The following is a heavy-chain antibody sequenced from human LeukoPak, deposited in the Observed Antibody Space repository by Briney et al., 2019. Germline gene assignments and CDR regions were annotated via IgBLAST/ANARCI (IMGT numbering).Heavy chain of an antibody. CDR2: IYYSGST. CDR3: ARFTWFGELLTAFDY. Sequence: SETLSLTCAVYGGSFSGYYWSWIRQPPGKGLEWIGYIYYSGSTNYNPSLKSRVTISVDTSKNQFSLKLSSVTAADTAVYYCARFTWFGELLTAFDYWGQGTLVTVSS. V-gene: IGHV4-59*01. D-gene: IGHD3-10*01. J-gene: IGHJ4*02. CDR1: GGSFSGYY.